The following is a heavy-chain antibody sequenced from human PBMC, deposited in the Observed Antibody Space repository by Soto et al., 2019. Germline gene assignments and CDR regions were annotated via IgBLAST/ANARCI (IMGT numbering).Heavy chain of an antibody. CDR2: ISAYNGNT. CDR3: AREGDIVVVPAASHFDY. Sequence: QVQLVQSGAEVKKPGASVKVSCKASGYTFTSYGISWVRQAPGQGVEWMGWISAYNGNTNYAQKLQGRVTMTTDTSTSTAYMELRSRRSDDTAVYYCAREGDIVVVPAASHFDYWGQGTLVTVSS. J-gene: IGHJ4*02. D-gene: IGHD2-2*01. V-gene: IGHV1-18*01. CDR1: GYTFTSYG.